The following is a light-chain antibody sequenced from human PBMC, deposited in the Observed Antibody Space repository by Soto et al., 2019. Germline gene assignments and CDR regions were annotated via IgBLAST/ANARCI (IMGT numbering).Light chain of an antibody. Sequence: QSALTQPASVSGSPGPSITISFTGTISDYDYVSWYQQLPGKAPKLILFEVTDRPSGVSNSFSGSKSGTTASLTISVLQPSDEDEYYCSSYTHSTTRLCGGGTKLTVL. CDR1: ISDYDY. J-gene: IGLJ2*01. V-gene: IGLV2-14*01. CDR3: SSYTHSTTRL. CDR2: EVT.